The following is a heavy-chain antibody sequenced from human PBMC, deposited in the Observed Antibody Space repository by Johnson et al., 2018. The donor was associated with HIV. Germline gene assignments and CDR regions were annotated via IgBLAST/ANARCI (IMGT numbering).Heavy chain of an antibody. CDR1: GFTFSSSD. J-gene: IGHJ3*02. D-gene: IGHD6-6*01. CDR2: IGTAGDT. V-gene: IGHV3-13*01. CDR3: AREVGSWYSSSSGAFDI. Sequence: VQLVESGGGLVQPGGSLRLSCAASGFTFSSSDMHWVRQATGKGLEWVSAIGTAGDTSYPGSVKGRFTISRENAKNFLYLQMNSLRAGDTAVYYCAREVGSWYSSSSGAFDIWGQGTMVTVSS.